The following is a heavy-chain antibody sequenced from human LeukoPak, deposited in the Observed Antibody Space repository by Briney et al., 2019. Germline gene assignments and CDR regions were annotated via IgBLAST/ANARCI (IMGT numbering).Heavy chain of an antibody. J-gene: IGHJ4*02. V-gene: IGHV3-74*01. D-gene: IGHD5-12*01. Sequence: GGSLRLSCAASGFTFSSYLMHWVRQAPGKGLVWVSRINSDGSTTTYADSVEGRFTISRDNAKNTLYLQMNSLRAEDTAVYYCASGGYSGYSIWGQGTLVTVSS. CDR1: GFTFSSYL. CDR3: ASGGYSGYSI. CDR2: INSDGSTT.